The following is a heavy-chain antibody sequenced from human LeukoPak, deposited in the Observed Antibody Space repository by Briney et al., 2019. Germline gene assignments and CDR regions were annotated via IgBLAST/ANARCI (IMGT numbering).Heavy chain of an antibody. CDR2: ISSSSYI. V-gene: IGHV3-21*01. CDR1: GFTFSSYS. CDR3: AREVYYGSGRRFDQ. J-gene: IGHJ4*02. Sequence: GGSLRLSCAASGFTFSSYSINWVRQAPGKGLEWVSSISSSSYIYYADSVKGRFTISRDNAKNSLYLQMNSLRAEDTAVYYCAREVYYGSGRRFDQWGQGSLVTVSS. D-gene: IGHD3-10*01.